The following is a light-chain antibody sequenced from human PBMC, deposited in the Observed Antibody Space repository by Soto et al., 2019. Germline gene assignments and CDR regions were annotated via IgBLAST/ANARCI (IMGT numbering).Light chain of an antibody. V-gene: IGKV1-39*01. CDR2: ASF. CDR1: QSISSY. J-gene: IGKJ2*01. CDR3: QQSYSTPYT. Sequence: DIEMTQSPCSLSVSVGDRVTITCRASQSISSYLNWYQQTPGKAPQLLIYASFNLQSGVPSRFSGSGFGTDFTLSISSLEPEDFATYYCQQSYSTPYTFGQGTKLEIK.